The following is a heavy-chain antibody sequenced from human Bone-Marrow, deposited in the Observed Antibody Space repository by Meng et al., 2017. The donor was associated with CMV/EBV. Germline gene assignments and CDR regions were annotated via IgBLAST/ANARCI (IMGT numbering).Heavy chain of an antibody. J-gene: IGHJ6*02. D-gene: IGHD3-10*01. CDR3: ARARYYGSGIAGMDV. V-gene: IGHV3-74*01. Sequence: GGPLRLSCAASGFTFSSYWMHWVRQAPGKGLVWVSRINSDGSSTSYADSVKGRFTISRDNAKNTLYLQMNSLRAEDTAVYYCARARYYGSGIAGMDVWGQGTTVTVSS. CDR1: GFTFSSYW. CDR2: INSDGSST.